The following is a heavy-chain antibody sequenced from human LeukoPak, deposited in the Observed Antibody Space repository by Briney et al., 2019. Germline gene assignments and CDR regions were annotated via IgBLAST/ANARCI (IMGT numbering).Heavy chain of an antibody. CDR1: GYSFTSYR. D-gene: IGHD2-21*02. V-gene: IGHV5-51*01. J-gene: IGHJ4*02. CDR3: ARQTHIVVVTATYDY. Sequence: GEFLKISCKGSGYSFTSYRIGWVRQMPGKGLEWMGIIYPGDSDTRYSPSFQGQVTISADKSISTAYLQWSSLKASDTAMYYCARQTHIVVVTATYDYWGQGTLVTVSS. CDR2: IYPGDSDT.